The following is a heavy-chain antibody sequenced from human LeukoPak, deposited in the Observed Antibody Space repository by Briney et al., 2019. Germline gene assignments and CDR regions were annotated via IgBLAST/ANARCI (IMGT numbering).Heavy chain of an antibody. V-gene: IGHV4-59*08. Sequence: PSETLSLTCTVSGGSISSYYWSWIRQPPGKGLEWIGYIYYSGSTNYNPSLKSRVTISVDTSKNQFSLKLSSVTAADTAVYYCARHTLRRGAFDIWSQGTMVTVSS. CDR1: GGSISSYY. J-gene: IGHJ3*02. CDR3: ARHTLRRGAFDI. D-gene: IGHD5-12*01. CDR2: IYYSGST.